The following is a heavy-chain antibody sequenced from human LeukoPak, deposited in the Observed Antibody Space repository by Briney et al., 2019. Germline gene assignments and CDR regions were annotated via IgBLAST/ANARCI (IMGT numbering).Heavy chain of an antibody. CDR3: ARAGPTYYDFWSGYYETSPFDY. V-gene: IGHV3-30*01. J-gene: IGHJ4*02. CDR1: GLTFSSYA. D-gene: IGHD3-3*01. CDR2: ISYDGSNK. Sequence: GGSLRLSCAASGLTFSSYAMHWVRQAPGKGLEWVAVISYDGSNKYYADSVKGRFTISRDNSKNTLYLQMNSLRAEDTAVYYCARAGPTYYDFWSGYYETSPFDYWGQGTLVTVSS.